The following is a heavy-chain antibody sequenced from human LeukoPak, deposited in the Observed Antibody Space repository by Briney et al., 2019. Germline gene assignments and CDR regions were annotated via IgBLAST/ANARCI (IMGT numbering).Heavy chain of an antibody. V-gene: IGHV1-2*02. J-gene: IGHJ6*03. CDR2: MNPNSGGT. CDR3: ARGFQEGSGYSSGWYYYYYYMDV. D-gene: IGHD6-19*01. Sequence: ASVKVSCKASGYTFTSYDINWVRQATGQGLEWMGWMNPNSGGTNYAQKFQGRVTMTRDTSISTAYMELSRLRSDDTAVYYCARGFQEGSGYSSGWYYYYYYMDVWGKGTTVTVSS. CDR1: GYTFTSYD.